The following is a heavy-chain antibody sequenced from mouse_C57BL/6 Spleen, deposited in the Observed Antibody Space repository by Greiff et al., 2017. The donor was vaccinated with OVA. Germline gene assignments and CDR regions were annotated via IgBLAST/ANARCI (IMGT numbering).Heavy chain of an antibody. D-gene: IGHD2-3*01. V-gene: IGHV5-17*01. Sequence: DVMLVESGGGLVKPGGSLKLSCAASGFTFSDYGMHWVRQAPEKGLEWVAYISSGSSTIYYADTVKGRFTISRDNAKNTLFLQMTSLRSEDTAMYYCSRGIYDGSYAMDYWGQGTSVTVSS. J-gene: IGHJ4*01. CDR1: GFTFSDYG. CDR3: SRGIYDGSYAMDY. CDR2: ISSGSSTI.